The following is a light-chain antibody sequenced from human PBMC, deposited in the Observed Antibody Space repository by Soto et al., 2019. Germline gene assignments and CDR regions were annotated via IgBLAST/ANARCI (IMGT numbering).Light chain of an antibody. V-gene: IGLV2-14*03. J-gene: IGLJ1*01. CDR1: HNDIGTYDY. CDR2: GVT. CDR3: RSFTSVRIYV. Sequence: QSVLTQPTSVSGSPGQSITISCTGNHNDIGTYDYVSWYQQHPGRAPRLLIYGVTTRPSGISDRFSASKSGLTASLTISGLQPKAEPVFYCRSFTSVRIYVFGLGTKVPAL.